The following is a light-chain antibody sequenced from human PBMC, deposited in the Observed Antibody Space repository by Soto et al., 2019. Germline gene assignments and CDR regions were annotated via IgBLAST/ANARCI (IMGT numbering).Light chain of an antibody. CDR2: DAS. Sequence: EIVLTQSPGTLSLSPGERGTLSCRASQSVSSSYLAWYQQKPGQAPRLLIQDASSRATGIPDRFSGSGSGTDFTLTISRLEPEDFAVYYRQQYGSSPLTFGGGTKVDIK. CDR1: QSVSSSY. V-gene: IGKV3-20*01. J-gene: IGKJ4*01. CDR3: QQYGSSPLT.